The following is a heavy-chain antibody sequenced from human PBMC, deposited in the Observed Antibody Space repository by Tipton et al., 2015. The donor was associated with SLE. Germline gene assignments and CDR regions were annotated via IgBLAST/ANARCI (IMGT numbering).Heavy chain of an antibody. CDR2: IYYSGST. V-gene: IGHV4-59*11. J-gene: IGHJ3*02. D-gene: IGHD2-2*01. CDR3: ARLMLPAVRGAFDI. CDR1: GGSISNHY. Sequence: TLSLTCTVSGGSISNHYWSWIRQPPGKGLEWIGYIYYSGSTNYNPSLKSRVSISVDRSKNQSYLNLSSVTAADTAVYYCARLMLPAVRGAFDIWGQGTLVTVSS.